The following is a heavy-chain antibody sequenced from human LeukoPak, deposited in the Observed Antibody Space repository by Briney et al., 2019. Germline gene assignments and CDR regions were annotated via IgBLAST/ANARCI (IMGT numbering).Heavy chain of an antibody. V-gene: IGHV1-2*06. Sequence: GASVKVSCKASGYTFTGYYMHWVRQAPGQGLEWKGRINPNSGGTNYAQKFQGRVTMTRDTSISTAYMELSRLRSDDTAVYYCARGLPYDSSGYYWFDPWGQGTLVTVSS. CDR1: GYTFTGYY. CDR3: ARGLPYDSSGYYWFDP. CDR2: INPNSGGT. D-gene: IGHD3-22*01. J-gene: IGHJ5*02.